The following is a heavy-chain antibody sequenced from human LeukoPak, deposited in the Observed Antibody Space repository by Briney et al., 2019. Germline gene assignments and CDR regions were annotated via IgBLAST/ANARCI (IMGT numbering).Heavy chain of an antibody. J-gene: IGHJ5*02. Sequence: ASVKVSCKASGYTFTSYGISWVRQAPGQGLEWMGWISAYNGNTNYAQKLQGRVTMTTDTSTSTAYMELRCLRSDDTAVYYCARFNRRSNEYDILTGFPFDPWGQGTLVTVSS. V-gene: IGHV1-18*04. CDR1: GYTFTSYG. D-gene: IGHD3-9*01. CDR3: ARFNRRSNEYDILTGFPFDP. CDR2: ISAYNGNT.